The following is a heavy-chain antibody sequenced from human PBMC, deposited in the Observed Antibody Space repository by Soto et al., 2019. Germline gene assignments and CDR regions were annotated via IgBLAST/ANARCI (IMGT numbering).Heavy chain of an antibody. V-gene: IGHV3-30-3*01. CDR1: GFTFSSNA. CDR2: ISYDGTKK. D-gene: IGHD2-2*01. J-gene: IGHJ6*02. Sequence: QVQLVESGGGVVQPGRSLRLSCAASGFTFSSNAVHWVRQGPGKGLEWVAFISYDGTKKNDADSVKGRFTISRDNSKNTLYLQMNSLRAEGTGVDYCARGYCSRTSCFYGMDVWGQGTTVTVSS. CDR3: ARGYCSRTSCFYGMDV.